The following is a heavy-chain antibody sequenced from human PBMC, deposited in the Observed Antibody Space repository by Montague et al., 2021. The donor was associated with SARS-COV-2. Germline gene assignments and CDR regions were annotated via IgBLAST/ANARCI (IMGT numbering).Heavy chain of an antibody. D-gene: IGHD1-26*01. Sequence: SETLSLTCVVSGDSISTYNWWTWVRLPPGKGLEWVEEIYHTGSIKYKPSLKSRVSMSVDKSWNHFSLRLTSVTAADTAIYYCARKGSGRSDLAYWGQGTLVTVSS. J-gene: IGHJ4*02. V-gene: IGHV4-4*02. CDR1: GDSISTYNW. CDR3: ARKGSGRSDLAY. CDR2: IYHTGSI.